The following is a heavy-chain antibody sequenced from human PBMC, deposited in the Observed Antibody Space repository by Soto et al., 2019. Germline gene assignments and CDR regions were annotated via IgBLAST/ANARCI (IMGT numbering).Heavy chain of an antibody. Sequence: GMNMERKAPGKGLEWVAVISYDGSNKYYADSVKGRFTISRDNSKNTLYLQMNSLRAEDTAVYYCSIWFGELLRQIFDYWGQGTLVTVSS. D-gene: IGHD3-10*01. V-gene: IGHV3-30*03. CDR1: G. J-gene: IGHJ4*02. CDR2: ISYDGSNK. CDR3: SIWFGELLRQIFDY.